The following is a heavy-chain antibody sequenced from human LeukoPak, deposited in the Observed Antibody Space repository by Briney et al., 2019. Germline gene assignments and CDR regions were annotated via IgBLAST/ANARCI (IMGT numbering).Heavy chain of an antibody. CDR2: IYPGDSDT. CDR3: ARLIAVAANWFDP. Sequence: GESLKISCKASGYTFTTYWIGWVRQMPGKGLEWMGIIYPGDSDTRYSPSFQGQVTISADKSISTAYLQWSSLKASDTAMYYCARLIAVAANWFDPWGQGTLVTVSS. D-gene: IGHD6-19*01. V-gene: IGHV5-51*01. J-gene: IGHJ5*02. CDR1: GYTFTTYW.